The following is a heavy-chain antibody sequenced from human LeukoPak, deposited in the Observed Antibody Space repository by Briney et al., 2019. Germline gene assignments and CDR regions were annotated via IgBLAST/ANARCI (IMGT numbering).Heavy chain of an antibody. CDR1: GFTFSSYW. Sequence: GGSLRLSCAASGFTFSSYWMSWVRQAPGKGLEWVTNIKQDGSEKYYVDSVKGRFTISRNNAKNSLYLQMNSLRAEDTAVYYCARDAHYYDSSGYYWFDYWGQGTLVTVSS. CDR2: IKQDGSEK. D-gene: IGHD3-22*01. J-gene: IGHJ4*02. CDR3: ARDAHYYDSSGYYWFDY. V-gene: IGHV3-7*01.